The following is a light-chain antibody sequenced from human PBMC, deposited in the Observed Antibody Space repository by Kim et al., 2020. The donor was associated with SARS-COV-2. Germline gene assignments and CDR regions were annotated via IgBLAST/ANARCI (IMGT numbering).Light chain of an antibody. V-gene: IGKV3-20*01. CDR1: QSVYSNY. CDR3: QQYGSSCT. CDR2: EAS. Sequence: EIVLTQSPGTLSLSPGDRATLSCRAIQSVYSNYLAWYQQKPGQTPRLLIYEASSRATGIPDRFSGSGSGTDFTLTIRRLQPEDFAEYYCQQYGSSCTFGQGTKVDIK. J-gene: IGKJ1*01.